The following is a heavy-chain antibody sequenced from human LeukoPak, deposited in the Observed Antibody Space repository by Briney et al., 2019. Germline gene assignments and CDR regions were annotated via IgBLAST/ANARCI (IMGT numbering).Heavy chain of an antibody. J-gene: IGHJ4*02. Sequence: SETLSLTCAVSGGSISSGGYSWSWIRQPPGKGLEWIGYIYYSGSTNYNPFLKSRVTISVDTSKNRFSLKLSSVTAADTAVYYCARERMATIDYWGQGTLVTVSS. CDR3: ARERMATIDY. CDR1: GGSISSGGYS. V-gene: IGHV4-61*08. D-gene: IGHD5-24*01. CDR2: IYYSGST.